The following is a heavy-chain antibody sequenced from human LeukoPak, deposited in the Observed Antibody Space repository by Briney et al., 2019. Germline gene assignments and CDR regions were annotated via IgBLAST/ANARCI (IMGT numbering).Heavy chain of an antibody. Sequence: SETLSLTCTVSDGSISSYYWSWIRQPAGKGLEWIGRLYTSGSTNYNPSLKSRVTMSVDTSKNQFSLKLSSVTAADTAVYYCACSSSGWFWNYWGQGTLVTVSS. CDR2: LYTSGST. CDR1: DGSISSYY. D-gene: IGHD6-19*01. CDR3: ACSSSGWFWNY. V-gene: IGHV4-4*07. J-gene: IGHJ4*02.